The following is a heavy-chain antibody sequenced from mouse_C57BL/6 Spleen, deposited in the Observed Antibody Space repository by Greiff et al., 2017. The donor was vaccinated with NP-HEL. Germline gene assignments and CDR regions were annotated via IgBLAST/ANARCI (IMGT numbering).Heavy chain of an antibody. Sequence: VKLMESGPGLVQPSQSLSITCTVSGFSLTSYGVHWVRQSPGKGLEWLGVIWSGGSTAYNAAFTSRLSISKDNSKSQVCFKMNRLQADDTAIYYCATYITTVVALDYWGQGTTLTVSS. CDR1: GFSLTSYG. J-gene: IGHJ2*01. V-gene: IGHV2-2*01. CDR2: IWSGGST. CDR3: ATYITTVVALDY. D-gene: IGHD1-1*01.